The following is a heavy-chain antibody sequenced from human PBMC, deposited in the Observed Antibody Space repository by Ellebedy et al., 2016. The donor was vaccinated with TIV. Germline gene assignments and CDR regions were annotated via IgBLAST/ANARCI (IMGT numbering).Heavy chain of an antibody. Sequence: GESLKISXAASGFTFDDYTMHWVRQAPGKGLEWVSLISWDGGSTYYADSVKGRFTISRDNSKNSLYLQMNSLRTEDTALYYCAKDIGSSGSSGYYTWTLSFDYWGQGTLVTVSS. D-gene: IGHD3-22*01. CDR2: ISWDGGST. V-gene: IGHV3-43*01. CDR1: GFTFDDYT. J-gene: IGHJ4*02. CDR3: AKDIGSSGSSGYYTWTLSFDY.